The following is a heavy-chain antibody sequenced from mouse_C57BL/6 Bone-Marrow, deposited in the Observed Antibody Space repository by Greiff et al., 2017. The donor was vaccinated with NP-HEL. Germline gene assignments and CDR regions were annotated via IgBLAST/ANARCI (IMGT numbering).Heavy chain of an antibody. J-gene: IGHJ4*01. CDR3: TTGGSSPYAMDY. D-gene: IGHD1-1*01. CDR1: GFNIKDDY. Sequence: EVQLQQSGAEFVRPGASVMLSCTVSGFNIKDDYMHWVKQRPEQGLEWIGWIDPENGDTKSALKFQGKATFTADTSSSTAYLQLSGLTSEDTAVYYCTTGGSSPYAMDYGGRGTSVTVSA. CDR2: IDPENGDT. V-gene: IGHV14-4*01.